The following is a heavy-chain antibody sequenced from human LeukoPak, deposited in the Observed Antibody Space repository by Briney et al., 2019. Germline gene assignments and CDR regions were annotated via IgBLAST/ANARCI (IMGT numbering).Heavy chain of an antibody. CDR1: GYTFTSYD. J-gene: IGHJ4*02. V-gene: IGHV1-8*01. D-gene: IGHD3-22*01. CDR2: MNPNSGAT. Sequence: ASVKVSCKASGYTFTSYDFNWLRQATGQGPEWMGWMNPNSGATGYAQKFQGRVTMTRSASINTAYMELSNLRSEDTAVYYCARAYYDSSGIFDYWGQGTLVTVSS. CDR3: ARAYYDSSGIFDY.